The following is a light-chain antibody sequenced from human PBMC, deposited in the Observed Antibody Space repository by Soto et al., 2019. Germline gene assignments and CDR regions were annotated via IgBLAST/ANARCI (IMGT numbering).Light chain of an antibody. CDR3: QQYGSSRT. CDR1: QSVSSSY. J-gene: IGKJ1*01. CDR2: GAS. Sequence: EIVLTQSPGTLSLSPGERATLSCRASQSVSSSYLAWYQQKPGQAPRLLIYGASSRATGIPDRFSGSGSGTDFTLTISTLEHEDFAVYYWQQYGSSRTFGQGTKVEIK. V-gene: IGKV3-20*01.